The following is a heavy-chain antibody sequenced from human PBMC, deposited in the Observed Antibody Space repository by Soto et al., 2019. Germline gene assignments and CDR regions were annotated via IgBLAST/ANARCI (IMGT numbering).Heavy chain of an antibody. CDR2: INAGNGNT. Sequence: ASVKVSCKASGYTFTSYAMHWVRQAPGQRLEWMGWINAGNGNTKYSQKFQGRVTITRDTSASTAYMELSSLRSEDTAVYYCARVSSGCYPTRLDLDFWGRGTLVTVSS. J-gene: IGHJ4*01. CDR1: GYTFTSYA. CDR3: ARVSSGCYPTRLDLDF. V-gene: IGHV1-3*01. D-gene: IGHD3-22*01.